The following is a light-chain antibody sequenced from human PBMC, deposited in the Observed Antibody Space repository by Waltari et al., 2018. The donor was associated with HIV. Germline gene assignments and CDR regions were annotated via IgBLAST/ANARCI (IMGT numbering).Light chain of an antibody. CDR3: SSFAGTNNLV. Sequence: GPSSDVGGYDYVSWYQQHPGKAPKLMIYEVSKRPSGVPDRFSGSKSGNTASLTVSGLQAEDEADYYCSSFAGTNNLVFGGGTKLTVL. CDR1: SSDVGGYDY. CDR2: EVS. V-gene: IGLV2-8*01. J-gene: IGLJ2*01.